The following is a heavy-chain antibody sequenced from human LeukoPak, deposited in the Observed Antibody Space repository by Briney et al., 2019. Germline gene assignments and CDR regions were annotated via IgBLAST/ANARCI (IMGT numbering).Heavy chain of an antibody. CDR3: AKTAYDSSGYYNGFDY. CDR2: ISGSGGST. J-gene: IGHJ4*02. V-gene: IGHV3-23*01. D-gene: IGHD3-22*01. CDR1: GFTFSSYA. Sequence: PGGSLRLSCAASGFTFSSYAMSWVRQAPGKGLEWVSAISGSGGSTYYADSVKGRFTISRDNSKNTLYLRMNSLRAEDTAVYYCAKTAYDSSGYYNGFDYWGQGTLVTVSS.